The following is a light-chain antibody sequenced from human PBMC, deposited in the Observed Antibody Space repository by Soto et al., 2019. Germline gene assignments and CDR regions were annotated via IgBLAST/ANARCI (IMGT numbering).Light chain of an antibody. CDR1: QSVSSN. Sequence: EIVMTQSPATLSVSPGERATLSCRASQSVSSNLAWYQQKPGQAPRLLIYGASTRATGIPARFSGSGSGTEFTLTISSLQSEDFAVYYCQQYNNWHPRHTFGHGTKLEIK. V-gene: IGKV3-15*01. CDR2: GAS. J-gene: IGKJ2*01. CDR3: QQYNNWHPRHT.